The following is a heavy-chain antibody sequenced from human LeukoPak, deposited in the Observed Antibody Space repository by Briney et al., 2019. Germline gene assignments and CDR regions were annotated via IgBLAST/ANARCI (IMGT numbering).Heavy chain of an antibody. V-gene: IGHV3-23*01. D-gene: IGHD3/OR15-3a*01. J-gene: IGHJ4*02. CDR3: AKRGVVIRVILVGFHKEAYYFES. CDR1: GITLSNYG. CDR2: ISDSGGST. Sequence: GGFLRLSCAVSGITLSNYGMSWVRQAPGKGLEWVAGISDSGGSTNYADSVKGRFTISRDNPKNPLYLQMNSLRAEDTAVYFCAKRGVVIRVILVGFHKEAYYFESWGQGALVTVSS.